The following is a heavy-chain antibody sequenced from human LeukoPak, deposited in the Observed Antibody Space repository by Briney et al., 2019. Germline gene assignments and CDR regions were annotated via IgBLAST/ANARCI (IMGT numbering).Heavy chain of an antibody. CDR1: GYTFTGYY. CDR3: ARSGGRLTYYDFWSGYLGVDWFDP. Sequence: ASVKVSCKASGYTFTGYYIHWVRQAPGQGLEWMGRLTPSSGDTNFAQKFQGRVTMTRDTSISTAYMELSRLRSDDTAVYYCARSGGRLTYYDFWSGYLGVDWFDPWGQGTLVTVSS. V-gene: IGHV1-2*06. D-gene: IGHD3-3*01. J-gene: IGHJ5*02. CDR2: LTPSSGDT.